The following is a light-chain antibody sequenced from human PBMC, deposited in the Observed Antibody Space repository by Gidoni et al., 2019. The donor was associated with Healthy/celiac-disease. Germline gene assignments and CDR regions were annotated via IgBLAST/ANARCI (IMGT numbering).Light chain of an antibody. Sequence: IPMIQPPPSLSASVGDRVTITCQASQDISNYLNWYQQKPGKAPNHLIYDASNLETGVPSRSRGSGSGTDITFTISSLQPEDIATYYYQQYDNHPPETFGPGTKVDIK. J-gene: IGKJ3*01. CDR2: DAS. V-gene: IGKV1-33*01. CDR3: QQYDNHPPET. CDR1: QDISNY.